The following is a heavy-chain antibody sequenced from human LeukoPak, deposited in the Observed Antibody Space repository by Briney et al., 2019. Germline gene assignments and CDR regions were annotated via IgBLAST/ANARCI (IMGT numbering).Heavy chain of an antibody. Sequence: GASVKVSCKVSGYTLTELSMHWVRQAPGKGLEWMGGFDPEDGETIYAQKFQGRVTMTEDTSIDTAYMELSSLRSEDTAVYYCATGPIVPAAPGGFDYWGQGTLVTVSS. D-gene: IGHD2-2*01. V-gene: IGHV1-24*01. CDR1: GYTLTELS. CDR2: FDPEDGET. CDR3: ATGPIVPAAPGGFDY. J-gene: IGHJ4*02.